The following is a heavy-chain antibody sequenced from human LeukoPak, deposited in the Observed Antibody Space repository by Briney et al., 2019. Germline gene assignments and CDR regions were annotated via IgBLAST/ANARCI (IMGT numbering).Heavy chain of an antibody. D-gene: IGHD3-22*01. CDR2: IYYSGST. J-gene: IGHJ4*02. CDR1: GGSISSYY. V-gene: IGHV4-59*08. Sequence: SETLSLTCTVSGGSISSYYWSWIRQPPGKGLEWIGYIYYSGSTNYNPSLKSRVTISVDTSKNQFSLKLSSVTAADTAVYYCARAHDSSGYHYGYFDYWGQGTLVTVSS. CDR3: ARAHDSSGYHYGYFDY.